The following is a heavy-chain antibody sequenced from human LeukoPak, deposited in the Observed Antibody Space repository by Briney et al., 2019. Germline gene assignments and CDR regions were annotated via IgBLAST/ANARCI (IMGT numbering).Heavy chain of an antibody. V-gene: IGHV4-59*01. D-gene: IGHD5-24*01. CDR3: ARVDYDGYNPYYFDY. CDR2: IYYSGST. J-gene: IGHJ4*02. Sequence: AETLSLTCTVSGGSISNNYWSWFRQPPGKGLEWIGYIYYSGSTNYNPSLKSRVTISVDTSKNQFSLKLSSVTAADTAVYYCARVDYDGYNPYYFDYWGQGTLVTVSS. CDR1: GGSISNNY.